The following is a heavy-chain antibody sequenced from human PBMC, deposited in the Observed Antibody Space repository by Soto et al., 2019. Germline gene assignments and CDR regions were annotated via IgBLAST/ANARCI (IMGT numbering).Heavy chain of an antibody. Sequence: GRSRRLSCSASGFTFSSYAMRWVRQAPGKGLEWVSAISGSGGSTYYADSVKGRFTISRDNSKNTLYLQMNSLRAEDTAVYYCAKSSLLWFRELWGGAFDIWGQGTMVT. CDR1: GFTFSSYA. D-gene: IGHD3-10*01. V-gene: IGHV3-23*01. J-gene: IGHJ3*02. CDR2: ISGSGGST. CDR3: AKSSLLWFRELWGGAFDI.